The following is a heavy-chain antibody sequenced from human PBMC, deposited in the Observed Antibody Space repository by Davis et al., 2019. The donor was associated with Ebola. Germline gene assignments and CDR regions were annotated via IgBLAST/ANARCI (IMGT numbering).Heavy chain of an antibody. CDR1: GYRFNSYG. CDR3: AAGRAYRDYEDYFDYYGMDV. V-gene: IGHV1-18*01. CDR2: ISSHNGNT. J-gene: IGHJ6*02. Sequence: ASVKVSCKASGYRFNSYGISWARQAPGQGLEWMGWISSHNGNTQYGQKFQGRVTMTTDTSTTTTFMELGSLRSDDTAVYFCAAGRAYRDYEDYFDYYGMDVWGPGTTVTVSS. D-gene: IGHD4-17*01.